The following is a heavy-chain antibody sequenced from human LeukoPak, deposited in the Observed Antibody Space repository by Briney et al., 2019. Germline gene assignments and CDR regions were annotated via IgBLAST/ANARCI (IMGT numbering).Heavy chain of an antibody. J-gene: IGHJ3*02. CDR2: INPNSGGT. V-gene: IGHV1-2*02. D-gene: IGHD4-17*01. CDR1: GYTFTGYY. Sequence: ASVKVSCKASGYTFTGYYMHWVRQAPGQGLEWMGWINPNSGGTNYAQKFQGRVTMTRDTSTSTAYMELSRLRSDDTAVYYCARDRATVTVDAFDIWGQGTMVTVSS. CDR3: ARDRATVTVDAFDI.